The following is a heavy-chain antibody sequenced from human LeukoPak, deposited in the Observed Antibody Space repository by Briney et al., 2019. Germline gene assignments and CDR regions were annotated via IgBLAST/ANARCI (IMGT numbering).Heavy chain of an antibody. V-gene: IGHV3-23*01. D-gene: IGHD3-10*01. CDR1: GFTFSRCG. J-gene: IGHJ6*03. Sequence: GGSLRLSCAASGFTFSRCGMSWVRRAPGKGLEWVSGVSGSGGSTKYADSVKGRFTISGDSSKNTLYLQMNSLRVEDTAVYYCAKGGAVSSKSITLIRGTRKYYYYMDVWGKGTTVTISS. CDR3: AKGGAVSSKSITLIRGTRKYYYYMDV. CDR2: VSGSGGST.